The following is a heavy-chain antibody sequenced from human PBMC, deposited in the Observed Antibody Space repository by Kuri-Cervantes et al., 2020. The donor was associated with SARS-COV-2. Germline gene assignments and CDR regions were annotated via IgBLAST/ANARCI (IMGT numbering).Heavy chain of an antibody. CDR2: INHSGST. Sequence: GSLRLSCAASGFTFSNAWMNWVRQAPGKGLEWIGEINHSGSTNYNPSLKSRVTISVDTSKNQFSLKLSSVTAADTAVYYCARPGGFLDVWGKGTTVTVSS. CDR3: ARPGGFLDV. V-gene: IGHV4-34*01. CDR1: GFTFSNAW. J-gene: IGHJ6*04. D-gene: IGHD4-23*01.